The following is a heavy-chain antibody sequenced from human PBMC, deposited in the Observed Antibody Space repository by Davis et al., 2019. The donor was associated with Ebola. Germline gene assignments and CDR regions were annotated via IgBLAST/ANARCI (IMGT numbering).Heavy chain of an antibody. CDR1: GGTFSSYA. CDR3: ARVPIGGYYDSSGYYYKVDWYFDL. D-gene: IGHD3-22*01. CDR2: IIPIFGTA. J-gene: IGHJ2*01. V-gene: IGHV1-69*13. Sequence: SVKVSCKASGGTFSSYAISWVRQAPGQGLEWMGGIIPIFGTANYAQKFQGRVTITADESTSTAYMELSSLRAEDTAVYYCARVPIGGYYDSSGYYYKVDWYFDLWGRGTLVTVSS.